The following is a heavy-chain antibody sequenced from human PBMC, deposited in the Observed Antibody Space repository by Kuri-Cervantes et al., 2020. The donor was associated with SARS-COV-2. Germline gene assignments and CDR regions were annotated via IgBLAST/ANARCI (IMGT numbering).Heavy chain of an antibody. V-gene: IGHV3-48*03. CDR1: GFTFSSYE. D-gene: IGHD1-7*01. J-gene: IGHJ4*02. Sequence: LSLTCAASGFTFSSYEMNWVRQAPGKGLEGVSYISSSGSTIYYVDSVKGRFTISRDNSKNTLYLQMNSLRAEDTAVYYCAKETGTTGVSGFDYWGQGTLVTVSS. CDR2: ISSSGSTI. CDR3: AKETGTTGVSGFDY.